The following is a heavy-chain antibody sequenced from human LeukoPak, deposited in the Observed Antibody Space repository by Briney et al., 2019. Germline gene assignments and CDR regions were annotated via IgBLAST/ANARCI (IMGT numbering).Heavy chain of an antibody. V-gene: IGHV3-33*01. CDR2: IYYDGSNK. J-gene: IGHJ6*03. Sequence: GGSLRLSCAASGITFSNYGMHWVRQAPGKGLEWVAVIYYDGSNKYYADSVKGRFIISRDNSKNTLYLQMNSLRAEDTAVYYCARAHYSNGPPYFFYYYMDVWGKGTTVTDSS. CDR1: GITFSNYG. D-gene: IGHD4-11*01. CDR3: ARAHYSNGPPYFFYYYMDV.